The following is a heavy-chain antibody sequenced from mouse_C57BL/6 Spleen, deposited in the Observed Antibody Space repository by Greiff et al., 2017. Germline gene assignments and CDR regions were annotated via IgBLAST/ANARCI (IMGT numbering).Heavy chain of an antibody. CDR2: IYPGSGNT. V-gene: IGHV1-76*01. J-gene: IGHJ4*01. CDR1: GYTFTDYY. D-gene: IGHD4-1*01. CDR3: ARSEDWAMDD. Sequence: QVQLQQSGAELVRPGASVKLSCKASGYTFTDYYINWVKQRPGQGLEWIARIYPGSGNTYYNEKFKGKATLTAEKSSSTAYMQLSSLTSEDSAVYFCARSEDWAMDDWGQGTSVTVSS.